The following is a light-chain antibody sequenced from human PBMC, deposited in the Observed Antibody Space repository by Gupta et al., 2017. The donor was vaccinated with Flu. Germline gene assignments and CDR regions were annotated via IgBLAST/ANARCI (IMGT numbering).Light chain of an antibody. CDR1: SDDIGGDND. CDR2: EVT. V-gene: IGLV2-14*01. CDR3: CSDRSSSTLV. Sequence: ITISCTGTSDDIGGDNDVPWYKQQPGKAPKFIIYEVTNRPSGVSARFSGSKSGNTASLTISGRQGEDEADYYCCSDRSSSTLVFGSGTKVTVL. J-gene: IGLJ1*01.